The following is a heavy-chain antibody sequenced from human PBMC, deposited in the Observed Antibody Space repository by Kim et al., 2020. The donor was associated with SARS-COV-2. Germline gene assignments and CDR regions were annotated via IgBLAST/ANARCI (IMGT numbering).Heavy chain of an antibody. D-gene: IGHD2-21*01. CDR3: AKDLLDCGGDCSYFDY. Sequence: GGSLRLSCAASGFTFSSYGMHWVRQAPGKGLEWVAVISYDGSNKYYADSVKGRFTISRDNSKNTLYLQMNSLRAEDTAVNYCAKDLLDCGGDCSYFDYWG. CDR2: ISYDGSNK. J-gene: IGHJ4*01. V-gene: IGHV3-30*18. CDR1: GFTFSSYG.